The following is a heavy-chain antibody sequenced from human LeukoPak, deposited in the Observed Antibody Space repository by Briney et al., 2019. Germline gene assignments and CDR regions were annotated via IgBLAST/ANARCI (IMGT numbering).Heavy chain of an antibody. CDR3: ARDSPAPPYPKREYRIRDY. J-gene: IGHJ4*02. CDR2: ISSSRTSI. D-gene: IGHD1-14*01. Sequence: AGSLSLTCAASGFTLSSYSMNWVRQAPGKGLEWVAYISSSRTSIYYADSVKGRFTISRDDAKNSLYLQMNSLRDEDTAVYYCARDSPAPPYPKREYRIRDYSCQGTRVAVSS. V-gene: IGHV3-48*02. CDR1: GFTLSSYS.